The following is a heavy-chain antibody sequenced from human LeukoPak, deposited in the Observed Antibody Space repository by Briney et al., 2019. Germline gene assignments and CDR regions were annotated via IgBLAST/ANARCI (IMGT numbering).Heavy chain of an antibody. V-gene: IGHV4-39*07. CDR3: ARDAGHQLSRRNYYAMDV. CDR2: MYYRGST. Sequence: SETLSLTCTVSGGSISSYYWGWVRQPPGKGLEWIGSMYYRGSTYYNPSLKSRVTISVDTSKNQFSLKLSSVTAADTAVYYCARDAGHQLSRRNYYAMDVWGQGTTVTVSS. D-gene: IGHD1-1*01. CDR1: GGSISSYY. J-gene: IGHJ6*02.